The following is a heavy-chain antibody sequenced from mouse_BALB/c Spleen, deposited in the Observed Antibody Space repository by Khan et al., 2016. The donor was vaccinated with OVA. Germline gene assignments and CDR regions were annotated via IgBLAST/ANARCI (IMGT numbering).Heavy chain of an antibody. D-gene: IGHD1-1*01. Sequence: VQLKQSGPELVKPGASVKMSCKASGYTFTSYVMHWVKQKPEQGLEWIGYINPYNDGTKYNEKFKGKATLTSDKSSSTAYMELSSLTSEDSAVYYCARRDYFGSSSFAYWGQGTLVTVSA. J-gene: IGHJ3*01. V-gene: IGHV1S136*01. CDR1: GYTFTSYV. CDR3: ARRDYFGSSSFAY. CDR2: INPYNDGT.